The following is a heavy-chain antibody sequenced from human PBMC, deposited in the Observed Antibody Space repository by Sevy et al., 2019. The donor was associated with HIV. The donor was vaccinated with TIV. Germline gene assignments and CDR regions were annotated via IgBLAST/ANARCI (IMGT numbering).Heavy chain of an antibody. V-gene: IGHV3-11*01. D-gene: IGHD4-17*01. CDR2: ISGSDGTT. CDR1: GFTFSDYY. Sequence: GGSLRLSCAASGFTFSDYYMSWIHQAPGKGLEWVSYISGSDGTTFYADSVKGRFTISRDNAKNSLYLQMNSLRAEDTTMYYCARDHVKDGDSGDYYYYAMDVWGQGTTVTVSS. CDR3: ARDHVKDGDSGDYYYYAMDV. J-gene: IGHJ6*02.